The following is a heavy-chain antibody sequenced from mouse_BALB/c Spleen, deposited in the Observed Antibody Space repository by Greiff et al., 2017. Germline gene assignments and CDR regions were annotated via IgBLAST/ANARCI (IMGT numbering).Heavy chain of an antibody. J-gene: IGHJ3*01. Sequence: VQGVESGPGLVAPSQSLSLTCTVSGFSLTSYGVHWVRQPPGKGLEWLGVIWAGGSTNYNSALMSRLSISKDNSKSQVFLKMNSLQTDDTAMYYCARDRGTTATLPFAYWGQGTLVTVSA. V-gene: IGHV2-9*02. D-gene: IGHD1-2*01. CDR1: GFSLTSYG. CDR2: IWAGGST. CDR3: ARDRGTTATLPFAY.